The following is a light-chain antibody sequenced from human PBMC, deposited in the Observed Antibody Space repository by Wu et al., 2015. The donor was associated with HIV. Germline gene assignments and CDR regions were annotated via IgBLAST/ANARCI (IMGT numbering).Light chain of an antibody. CDR1: QNISSNY. J-gene: IGKJ1*01. CDR3: QQYGTSPKT. Sequence: EIVLTQSPGTLSLSPGERGTLSCRASQNISSNYLAWYQQKPGQAPRLLIYGASSRATGIPDRFSGSGSGTDFTLTISRLEPEDFVVYYCQQYGTSPKTFGQGTKVEIK. V-gene: IGKV3-20*01. CDR2: GAS.